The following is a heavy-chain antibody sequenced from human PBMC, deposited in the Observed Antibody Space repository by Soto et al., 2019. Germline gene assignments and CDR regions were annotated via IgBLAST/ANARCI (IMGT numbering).Heavy chain of an antibody. CDR2: IWYDGSHK. CDR1: GFTFSTYG. Sequence: QVQLVESGGGVVQPGRSLRLSCAASGFTFSTYGMHWVRQAPGTGREWVAVIWYDGSHKDYADSVKGRVTISRDNSKNTLDLQMNSLRVEDTGVYYCARAVGPFDYWGQGTLVAVSS. V-gene: IGHV3-33*01. D-gene: IGHD1-26*01. CDR3: ARAVGPFDY. J-gene: IGHJ4*02.